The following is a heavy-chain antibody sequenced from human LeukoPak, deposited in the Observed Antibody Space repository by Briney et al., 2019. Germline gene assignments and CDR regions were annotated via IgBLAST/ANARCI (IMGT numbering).Heavy chain of an antibody. CDR3: ARVGSKYYYQGWFDP. D-gene: IGHD3-10*01. CDR2: TYYRSKWYY. CDR1: GDSVSSNSAA. J-gene: IGHJ5*02. Sequence: SQTLSLTCAISGDSVSSNSAAWNWIRQSPSRGLEWLGRTYYRSKWYYDYAVSVKSRITINPDTSKNQFSLQLNPVTPEDTALYYCARVGSKYYYQGWFDPWGQGTLVTVSS. V-gene: IGHV6-1*01.